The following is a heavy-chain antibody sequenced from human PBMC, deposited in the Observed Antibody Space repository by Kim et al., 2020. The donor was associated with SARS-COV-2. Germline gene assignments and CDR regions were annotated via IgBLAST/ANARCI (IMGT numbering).Heavy chain of an antibody. CDR2: IYSGGST. CDR1: GFTVSSNY. Sequence: GGSLRLSCAASGFTVSSNYMSWVRQAPGKGLEWVSVIYSGGSTYYADSVKGRFTISRDNSKNTLNLQMNSLRAEDTAVYYCARRGDFWSGYDAFDIWGQGTMVTVSS. J-gene: IGHJ3*02. V-gene: IGHV3-53*01. CDR3: ARRGDFWSGYDAFDI. D-gene: IGHD3-3*01.